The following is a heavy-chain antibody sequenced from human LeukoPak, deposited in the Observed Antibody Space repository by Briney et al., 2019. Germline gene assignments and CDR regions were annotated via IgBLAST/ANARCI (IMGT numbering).Heavy chain of an antibody. V-gene: IGHV4-59*01. Sequence: SETLSLTCTVSGVSINTYFWSWIRQPPGKGLEWIGYVYYNGITNYNPSLKSRVSISLDTSKNQFSLRLNSVIAAETAVYYCVSQLGGTTFHWGQGTLVTVSS. CDR1: GVSINTYF. D-gene: IGHD1/OR15-1a*01. J-gene: IGHJ4*02. CDR3: VSQLGGTTFH. CDR2: VYYNGIT.